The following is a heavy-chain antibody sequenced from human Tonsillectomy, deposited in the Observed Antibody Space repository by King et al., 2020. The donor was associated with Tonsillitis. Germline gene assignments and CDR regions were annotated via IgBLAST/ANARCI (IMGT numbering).Heavy chain of an antibody. CDR2: ISGSGGSK. D-gene: IGHD3-10*01. CDR1: GFTFSSYA. CDR3: AKGVERVRGFIDY. Sequence: VQLVESGGGLVQPGGSLRLSCAASGFTFSSYAMSGVRQAPGKGLEGGGAISGSGGSKYYADSVKCRFTISRDNSKNTLYLQMNSQRAEDTAVYYCAKGVERVRGFIDYWGQGTLVTVSS. J-gene: IGHJ4*02. V-gene: IGHV3-23*04.